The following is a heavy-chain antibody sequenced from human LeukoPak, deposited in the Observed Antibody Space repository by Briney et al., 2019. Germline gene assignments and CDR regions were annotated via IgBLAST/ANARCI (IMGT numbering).Heavy chain of an antibody. CDR3: ARVPKIRFLESGWFDP. CDR1: GYTFTGYY. Sequence: GASVKVSCKASGYTFTGYYMHWVRQAPGQGLEWMGWINPNSGGTNYAQKFQGRVTMTRDTSISTAYMELSRLRSDDTAVYYCARVPKIRFLESGWFDPWGQGTLVTVSS. V-gene: IGHV1-2*02. CDR2: INPNSGGT. D-gene: IGHD3-3*01. J-gene: IGHJ5*02.